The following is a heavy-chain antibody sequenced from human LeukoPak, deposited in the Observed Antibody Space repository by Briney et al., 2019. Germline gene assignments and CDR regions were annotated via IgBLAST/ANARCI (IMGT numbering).Heavy chain of an antibody. CDR1: GYTFTGYY. CDR2: INPNSGGT. V-gene: IGHV1-2*06. J-gene: IGHJ5*02. D-gene: IGHD4-23*01. Sequence: GASVKVSCKASGYTFTGYYMHWVRQAPGQGLEWMGRINPNSGGTNYAQKFQGRVTMTRDTSISTAYMELSRLRSDDTAVYYCARDRYPRGALGSSSVSTVANANNWFDPWGQGTLVTVSS. CDR3: ARDRYPRGALGSSSVSTVANANNWFDP.